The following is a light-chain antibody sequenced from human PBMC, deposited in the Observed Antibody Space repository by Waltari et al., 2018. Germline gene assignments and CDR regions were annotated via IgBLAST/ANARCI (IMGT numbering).Light chain of an antibody. V-gene: IGKV4-1*01. CDR3: QQYYSTRRLT. Sequence: DIVMTQSPDSLAVSLGERATINCKSSQGVLYSSNNKNYLAWYQQKPGQPPKLLIYWASTRESGVPDRFSGSGSGTDFTLTISSLQAEDVAVYYCQQYYSTRRLTFGGGTKVEIK. CDR2: WAS. CDR1: QGVLYSSNNKNY. J-gene: IGKJ4*01.